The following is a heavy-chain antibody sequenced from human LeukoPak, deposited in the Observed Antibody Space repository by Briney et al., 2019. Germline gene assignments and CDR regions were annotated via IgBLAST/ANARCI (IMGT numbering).Heavy chain of an antibody. CDR2: IIPIFGTA. V-gene: IGHV1-69*13. CDR3: ARDGTSGYDFTS. D-gene: IGHD5-12*01. Sequence: ASVKVSCKASGGTFSSYAISWVRQAPGQGLEWMGGIIPIFGTANYAQKFQGRVTITAGGSTSTAYMELSSLRSEDTAVYYCARDGTSGYDFTSWGQGTLVTVSS. CDR1: GGTFSSYA. J-gene: IGHJ5*02.